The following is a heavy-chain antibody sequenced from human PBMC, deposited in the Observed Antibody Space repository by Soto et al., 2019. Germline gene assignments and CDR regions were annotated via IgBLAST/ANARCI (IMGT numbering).Heavy chain of an antibody. Sequence: QVQLVQSGAEVKKPGSSVKVSCKASGGTFSSYAISWVRQAPGQGLERMGGIIPIFGTANYAQKFQGRVTITADESTSTAYMELSSLRSEDTAVYYCARDIPGLELRSGWFDPWGQGTLVTVSS. CDR2: IIPIFGTA. J-gene: IGHJ5*02. CDR3: ARDIPGLELRSGWFDP. V-gene: IGHV1-69*01. D-gene: IGHD1-7*01. CDR1: GGTFSSYA.